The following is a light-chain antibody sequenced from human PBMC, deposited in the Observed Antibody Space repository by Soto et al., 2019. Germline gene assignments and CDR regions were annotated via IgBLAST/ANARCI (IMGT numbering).Light chain of an antibody. V-gene: IGLV2-23*02. CDR1: SSDVGSFNL. Sequence: LTQPASVSGSPGQSITISCTGTSSDVGSFNLVSWYQQHPGKAPKLMIYEVNKRPSGVSNRFSGSKSGNTASLTISGLQAEDEADYYCCSYARSNTYVFGTGTKVTVL. CDR2: EVN. CDR3: CSYARSNTYV. J-gene: IGLJ1*01.